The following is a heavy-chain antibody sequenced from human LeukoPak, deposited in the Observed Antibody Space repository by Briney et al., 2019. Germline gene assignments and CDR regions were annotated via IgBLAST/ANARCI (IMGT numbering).Heavy chain of an antibody. CDR2: IYYSGST. CDR1: GGSISSSSYY. Sequence: PSETLSLTCTVSGGSISSSSYYWGWIRQPPGKGLEWIGSIYYSGSTYYNPSLKSRVTISVDTSKNQFSLKLSSVTAADTAVYYCARGSRAARPVSWFDPWGQGTLVTVSS. J-gene: IGHJ5*02. CDR3: ARGSRAARPVSWFDP. V-gene: IGHV4-39*01. D-gene: IGHD6-6*01.